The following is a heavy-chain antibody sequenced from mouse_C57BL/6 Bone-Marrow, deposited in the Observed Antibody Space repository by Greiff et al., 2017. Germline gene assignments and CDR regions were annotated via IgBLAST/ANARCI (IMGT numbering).Heavy chain of an antibody. Sequence: VQLVESRAELVRPGTSVKVSCKASGYAFTNYLIEWVKQRPGQGLEWIGVINPGGGGTNYNEKFKGKATLTADKSSSTAYMQRSSLTSADSAVYLWASSKNGDSLFAYWGQGTLVTVSA. CDR2: INPGGGGT. CDR1: GYAFTNYL. D-gene: IGHD4-1*01. V-gene: IGHV1-54*01. J-gene: IGHJ3*01. CDR3: ASSKNGDSLFAY.